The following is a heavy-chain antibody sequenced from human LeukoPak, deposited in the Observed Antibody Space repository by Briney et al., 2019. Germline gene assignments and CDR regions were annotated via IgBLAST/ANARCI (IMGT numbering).Heavy chain of an antibody. J-gene: IGHJ3*02. D-gene: IGHD2-15*01. CDR2: IYTSGST. CDR1: GGSLSSYY. V-gene: IGHV4-4*07. CDR3: ARGPGSSFSYAFGI. Sequence: SETLSLTCTVSGGSLSSYYWSWIRQPAGKGLEWIGRIYTSGSTNYNPTLKSRVTMSVDTSKNQFSLKLSSVTAADTAVYYCARGPGSSFSYAFGIWGQGTMVTVSS.